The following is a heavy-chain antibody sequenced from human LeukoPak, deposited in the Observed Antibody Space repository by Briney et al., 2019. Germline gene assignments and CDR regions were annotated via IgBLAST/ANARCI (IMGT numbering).Heavy chain of an antibody. Sequence: SETLSLTCTVSGGSISSYYWSWIRQPPGRGLEWIGYIYYSGSAYYNPSLKSRVTISADTSKNQFSLKLSSVTAADTAVYYCARASGDWIGIYYYMDVWGKGTTVTVSS. V-gene: IGHV4-59*01. D-gene: IGHD2-21*02. CDR1: GGSISSYY. CDR3: ARASGDWIGIYYYMDV. CDR2: IYYSGSA. J-gene: IGHJ6*03.